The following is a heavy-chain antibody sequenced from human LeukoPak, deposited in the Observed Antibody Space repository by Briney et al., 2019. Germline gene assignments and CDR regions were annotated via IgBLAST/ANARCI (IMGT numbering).Heavy chain of an antibody. V-gene: IGHV1-69*05. D-gene: IGHD2-21*02. CDR3: AREDLRCGGDCYWGGFDY. Sequence: SVKVSCKASGGTFCSYAISWVRQAPGQGLEWMGGIIPIFGTANYAQKFQGRVTITTDESTSTAYMELSSLRSEDTAVYYCAREDLRCGGDCYWGGFDYWGQGTLVTVSS. CDR1: GGTFCSYA. CDR2: IIPIFGTA. J-gene: IGHJ4*02.